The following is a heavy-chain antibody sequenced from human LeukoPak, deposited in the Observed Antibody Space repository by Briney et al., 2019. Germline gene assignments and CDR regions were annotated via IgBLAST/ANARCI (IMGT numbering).Heavy chain of an antibody. D-gene: IGHD3-3*01. V-gene: IGHV4-34*01. J-gene: IGHJ4*02. CDR1: GGSFSGYY. CDR2: INHSGST. CDR3: ARQIHYDFWSGNHDY. Sequence: PSETLSLTCAVHGGSFSGYYWSWIRQPPGKGLERIGEINHSGSTNYNPSLKSRVTISEDTSKNQFPLKLSSVTASDPAVYYCARQIHYDFWSGNHDYWGQGTLVTVSS.